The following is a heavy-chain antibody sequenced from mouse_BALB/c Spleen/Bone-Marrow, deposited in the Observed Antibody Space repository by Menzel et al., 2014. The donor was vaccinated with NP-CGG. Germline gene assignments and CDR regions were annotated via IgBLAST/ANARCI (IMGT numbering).Heavy chain of an antibody. Sequence: EVHLVESRGGLVQPGGSMKLSCVASGFTFSNYWMNWVRQSPEKGLEWVAEIRLKSNNYATHYAESVKGRFTISRDDSKSSVYLQMNNLRAEDTGIYYCTTGFAYWGQGTLVTVSA. CDR3: TTGFAY. V-gene: IGHV6-6*02. J-gene: IGHJ3*01. CDR2: IRLKSNNYAT. CDR1: GFTFSNYW.